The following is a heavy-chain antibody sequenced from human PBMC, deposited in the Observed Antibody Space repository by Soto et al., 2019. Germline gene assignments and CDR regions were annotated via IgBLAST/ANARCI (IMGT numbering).Heavy chain of an antibody. J-gene: IGHJ6*02. CDR3: ATDPRYYGMDV. Sequence: SETLSLTCAVSGGSISSSDWWSWVRQPPGKGLEWIGEIYHSGSNNYNPSLKSRVTISVDKSKNQFSLKLSSVTAAGTAVYYCATDPRYYGMDVWGQGTTVTVSS. CDR2: IYHSGSN. V-gene: IGHV4-4*02. CDR1: GGSISSSDW.